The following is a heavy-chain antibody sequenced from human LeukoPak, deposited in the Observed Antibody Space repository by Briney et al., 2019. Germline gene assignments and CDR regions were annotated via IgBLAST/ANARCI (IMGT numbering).Heavy chain of an antibody. CDR1: GFTVSSNY. D-gene: IGHD1-26*01. V-gene: IGHV3-53*01. J-gene: IGHJ4*02. Sequence: GGSLRLSCAASGFTVSSNYMSWVRQAPGKGLEWVSVIYSGGSTYYADSVKGRFTISRDNSKNTPYLQMNSLRAEDTAVYYCAREIVGATTSSYYWGQGTLVTVSS. CDR2: IYSGGST. CDR3: AREIVGATTSSYY.